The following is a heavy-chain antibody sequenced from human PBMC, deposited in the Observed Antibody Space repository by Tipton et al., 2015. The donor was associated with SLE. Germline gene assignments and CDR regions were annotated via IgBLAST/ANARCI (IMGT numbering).Heavy chain of an antibody. CDR1: GFFFGDHG. J-gene: IGHJ4*02. V-gene: IGHV3-20*04. CDR3: ARLSHSDYYDSPGDF. D-gene: IGHD3-22*01. Sequence: GSLRLFCAGSGFFFGDHGMTWVRQTPGKGLEWVSGINWNGGAIGYADSVKGRFTISRDNAQNSLYLQMNSLRAEDTALYYCARLSHSDYYDSPGDFWGQGTVVTVSS. CDR2: INWNGGAI.